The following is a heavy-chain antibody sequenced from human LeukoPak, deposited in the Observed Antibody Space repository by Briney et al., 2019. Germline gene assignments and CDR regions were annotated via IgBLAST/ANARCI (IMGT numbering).Heavy chain of an antibody. J-gene: IGHJ4*02. Sequence: ASVKVSCKASGYTFTNYGISWVRQAPGQGLEWMGWINAYNGNTNYAQKLQGRVTMTTDTSTSTAYMELRSLRSDDTAVYYCERVVLDHYYVSSGYLWTLDYWGQGTLVTVSS. D-gene: IGHD3-22*01. CDR2: INAYNGNT. V-gene: IGHV1-18*01. CDR1: GYTFTNYG. CDR3: ERVVLDHYYVSSGYLWTLDY.